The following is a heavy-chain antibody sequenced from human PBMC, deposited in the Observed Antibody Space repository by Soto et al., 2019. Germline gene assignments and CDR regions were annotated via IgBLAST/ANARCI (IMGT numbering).Heavy chain of an antibody. CDR2: VFHTGFT. D-gene: IGHD1-1*01. CDR1: GGSVSGSYYY. V-gene: IGHV4-39*01. J-gene: IGHJ4*02. Sequence: QLQLEESGPGLVEPSETLSLTCAVSGGSVSGSYYYWAWLRQSPGKGPEWIGSVFHTGFTSYNPSLESRVSVSVDTSKSQFSLKLSAVTASDTAVYYCATSQKGYNWNYLDHWGQGALVTVSS. CDR3: ATSQKGYNWNYLDH.